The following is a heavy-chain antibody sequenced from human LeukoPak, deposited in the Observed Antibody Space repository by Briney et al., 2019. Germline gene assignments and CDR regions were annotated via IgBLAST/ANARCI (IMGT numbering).Heavy chain of an antibody. V-gene: IGHV4-34*01. CDR1: GGSFSGYY. CDR3: ARESWDAAMVTDYYYYYYMDV. D-gene: IGHD5-18*01. Sequence: SETLSLTCAVYGGSFSGYYWSWIRQPPGKGLEWIGEINHSGSTNYNPSLKSRVTISVDTSKNQFSLKLSSVTAADTAVYYCARESWDAAMVTDYYYYYYMDVWGKGTTVTVSS. CDR2: INHSGST. J-gene: IGHJ6*03.